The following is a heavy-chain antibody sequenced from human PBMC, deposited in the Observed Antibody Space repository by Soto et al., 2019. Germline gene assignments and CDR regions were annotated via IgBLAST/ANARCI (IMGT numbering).Heavy chain of an antibody. CDR2: INHSGST. Sequence: QVQLQQWGAGLLKPSETLSLTCAVYGGSFSGYYWSWIRQPPGKGLEWIGEINHSGSTNYNPSLKCLVPTPVDPSKNQFSLKLSPVTAADTAVYYGPSRYYLSNWGQGPLVTVSS. D-gene: IGHD3-22*01. CDR3: PSRYYLSN. V-gene: IGHV4-34*01. CDR1: GGSFSGYY. J-gene: IGHJ4*02.